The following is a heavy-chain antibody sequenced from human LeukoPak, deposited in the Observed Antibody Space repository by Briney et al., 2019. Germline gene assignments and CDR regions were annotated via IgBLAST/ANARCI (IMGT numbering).Heavy chain of an antibody. CDR3: ARGNSLDY. V-gene: IGHV4-34*01. D-gene: IGHD2/OR15-2a*01. CDR1: GGSFSGYY. J-gene: IGHJ4*02. Sequence: PSETLSLTCAVYGGSFSGYYWSWIRQPTGKGLEWIGEINHSGSTNYNPSLKSRVTISVDTSKNQFSLKLSSVTAADTAVYYCARGNSLDYWGQGTLVTVSS. CDR2: INHSGST.